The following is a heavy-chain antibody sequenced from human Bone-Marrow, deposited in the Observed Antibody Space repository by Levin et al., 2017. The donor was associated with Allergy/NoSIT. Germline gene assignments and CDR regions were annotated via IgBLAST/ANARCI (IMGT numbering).Heavy chain of an antibody. D-gene: IGHD3-9*01. J-gene: IGHJ6*04. CDR3: ARDRTYGILRNYGMDG. Sequence: GGSLRLSCAASGFNFSTYNMNWVRQAPGKALEWVSSINSGSTDIYYADSLKGRFTISRDNAENSLYLQMNGLRAGDTAVYYCARDRTYGILRNYGMDGWGKGTTVTVSS. V-gene: IGHV3-21*01. CDR2: INSGSTDI. CDR1: GFNFSTYN.